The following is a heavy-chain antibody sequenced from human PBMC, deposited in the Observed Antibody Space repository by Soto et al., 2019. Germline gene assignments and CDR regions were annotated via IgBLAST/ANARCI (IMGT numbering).Heavy chain of an antibody. CDR2: IYYSGST. D-gene: IGHD3-10*01. V-gene: IGHV4-59*01. CDR3: ARVGYYGSGSYYPYYYYYYMDV. J-gene: IGHJ6*03. CDR1: GGSISSYY. Sequence: SETLSLTCTVSGGSISSYYWSWIRQPPGKGLEWIGYIYYSGSTNYNPSLKSRVTISVDTSKNQFSLKLSSVTAADTAVYYCARVGYYGSGSYYPYYYYYYMDVWGKGTTVTVSS.